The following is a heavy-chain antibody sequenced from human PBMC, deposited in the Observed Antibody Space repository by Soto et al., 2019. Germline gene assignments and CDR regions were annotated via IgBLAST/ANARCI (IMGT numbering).Heavy chain of an antibody. D-gene: IGHD2-15*01. CDR3: ASGTYCGGGSCYPDS. Sequence: GRSLRLSCAASGFTFSSYRMPWVRQAPGKGLVWVSRINSDGSSTSYADSVKGRFTSSRDNAKNTLYLQMNSLRAEDTAVYYRASGTYCGGGSCYPDSWGQGT. CDR2: INSDGSST. CDR1: GFTFSSYR. V-gene: IGHV3-74*01. J-gene: IGHJ4*02.